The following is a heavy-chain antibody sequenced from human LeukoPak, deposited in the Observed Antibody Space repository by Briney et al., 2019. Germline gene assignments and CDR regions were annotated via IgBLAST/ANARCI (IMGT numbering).Heavy chain of an antibody. CDR2: IIQDGSQK. V-gene: IGHV3-7*01. J-gene: IGHJ4*02. CDR1: GFSLSSYW. Sequence: GRSLRLSCAASGFSLSSYWMSWVRQAPGKGLEWVANIIQDGSQKYYVDSVKGRFTISRDNAENSLYLQMSSLRAEDTAVYYCARDATRGGDFDYWGQGTPVTVSS. CDR3: ARDATRGGDFDY. D-gene: IGHD2-21*01.